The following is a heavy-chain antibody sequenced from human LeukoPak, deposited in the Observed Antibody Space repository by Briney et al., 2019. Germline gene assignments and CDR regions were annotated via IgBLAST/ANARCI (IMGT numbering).Heavy chain of an antibody. CDR2: IIPIFGTA. J-gene: IGHJ5*02. Sequence: ASVKVSCKASGYTFTTYYMHWVRQAPGQGLEWMGGIIPIFGTANYAQKFQGRVTITTDESTSTAYMELSSLRSEDTAVYYCAREFAPYCSSTSCYRGRFDPWGQGTLVTVSS. CDR3: AREFAPYCSSTSCYRGRFDP. D-gene: IGHD2-2*02. CDR1: GYTFTTYY. V-gene: IGHV1-69*05.